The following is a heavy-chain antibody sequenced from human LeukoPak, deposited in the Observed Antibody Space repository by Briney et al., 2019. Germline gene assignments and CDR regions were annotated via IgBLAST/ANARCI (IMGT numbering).Heavy chain of an antibody. D-gene: IGHD3-3*02. CDR2: IWYDGSNK. CDR3: ARSFKDFDY. J-gene: IGHJ4*02. Sequence: GRSLRLSCAASGFTFSSYGMHWVRQAPGKGLEWVAVIWYDGSNKFYADSEKARFTISRDNSKNTLYLQMNSLRAEDTAVYYCARSFKDFDYWGQGTLVTVSS. CDR1: GFTFSSYG. V-gene: IGHV3-33*01.